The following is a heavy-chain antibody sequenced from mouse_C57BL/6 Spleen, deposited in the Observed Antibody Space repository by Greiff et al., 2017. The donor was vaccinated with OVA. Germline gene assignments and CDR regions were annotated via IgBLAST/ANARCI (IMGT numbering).Heavy chain of an antibody. J-gene: IGHJ2*01. Sequence: EVQLVESGGGLVKPGGSLKLSCAASGFTFSGYAMSWVRQTPEQRLEWVGTISPGGGYTEYPEKVKGRFTISTDKATNTLYMQLSHLTSEDTAMYYCARDGFATSSSFDYDDRGQGTTLTVSS. V-gene: IGHV5-4*01. CDR3: ARDGFATSSSFDYDD. D-gene: IGHD1-1*01. CDR2: ISPGGGYT. CDR1: GFTFSGYA.